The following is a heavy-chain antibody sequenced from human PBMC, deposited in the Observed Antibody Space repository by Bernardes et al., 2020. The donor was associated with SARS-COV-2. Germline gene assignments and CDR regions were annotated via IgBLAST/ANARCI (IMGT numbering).Heavy chain of an antibody. V-gene: IGHV3-21*01. Sequence: GGSLRLSCAASGFTFSSYSMNWVRQAPGKGLEWVSSISSSSSYIYYADSVKGRFTISRDNAKNSLYLQMNSLRAEDTAVYYCARGIEGYEDVDTAMVPFDYWGQGTLVTVSS. D-gene: IGHD5-18*01. CDR3: ARGIEGYEDVDTAMVPFDY. CDR1: GFTFSSYS. J-gene: IGHJ4*02. CDR2: ISSSSSYI.